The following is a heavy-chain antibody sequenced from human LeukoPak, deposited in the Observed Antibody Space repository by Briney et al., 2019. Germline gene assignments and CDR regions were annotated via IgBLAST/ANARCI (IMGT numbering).Heavy chain of an antibody. CDR2: IDWEDDK. D-gene: IGHD3-10*01. V-gene: IGHV2-70*11. CDR3: ARSFMLRGNYYSMDV. J-gene: IGHJ6*02. Sequence: SGPALVEPTQTLTLTCTFSGFSLSTSGMCVSWIRQPPGKALEWLARIDWEDDKYYSTSLKTRLTISKDTSKNQVVLTMTNMDPVDTATYYCARSFMLRGNYYSMDVWGHGTTVTVSS. CDR1: GFSLSTSGMC.